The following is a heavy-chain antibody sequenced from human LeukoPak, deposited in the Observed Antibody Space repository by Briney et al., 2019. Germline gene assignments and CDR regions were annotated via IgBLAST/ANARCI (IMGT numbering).Heavy chain of an antibody. J-gene: IGHJ5*02. V-gene: IGHV3-30*18. CDR2: ISYDGSNK. CDR1: GFTFSNYG. Sequence: GGSLRLSCAASGFTFSNYGMHWVRQAPGKGLEWVAVISYDGSNKYYADSVKGRFTISRDNSKNTLYLQMNSLRAEDTAVYYCAKKSAQWFDPWGQGTLVTVSS. CDR3: AKKSAQWFDP.